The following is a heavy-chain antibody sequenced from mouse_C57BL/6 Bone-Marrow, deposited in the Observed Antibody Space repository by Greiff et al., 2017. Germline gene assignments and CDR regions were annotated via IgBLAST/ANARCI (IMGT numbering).Heavy chain of an antibody. CDR2: IDPSDSYT. CDR3: ARGDYGSSTGDY. D-gene: IGHD1-1*01. CDR1: GYTFTSSW. J-gene: IGHJ4*01. Sequence: QVQLKQPGAELVLPGASVKLSCTASGYTFTSSWMHWVKQRPGQGLEWIGEIDPSDSYTNYNPPFKGKSTLTVDKSSSTAYMQLSSLTSEDSAVYYCARGDYGSSTGDYWGQGTSVTVSS. V-gene: IGHV1-69*01.